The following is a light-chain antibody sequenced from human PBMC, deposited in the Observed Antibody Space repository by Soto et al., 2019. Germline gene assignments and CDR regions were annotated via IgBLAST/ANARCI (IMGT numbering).Light chain of an antibody. CDR1: QRVSSSY. V-gene: IGKV3-20*01. J-gene: IGKJ1*01. CDR2: GAT. CDR3: QQYGSSPRT. Sequence: NVFSPSPRPPSFSSGGRDTPPPRARQRVSSSYLARFPQKPGQAPPPPLHGATSQAPGIPDTISGRGSGADFTLTISRLEPEVFAVYYCQQYGSSPRTFGQGTKVDIK.